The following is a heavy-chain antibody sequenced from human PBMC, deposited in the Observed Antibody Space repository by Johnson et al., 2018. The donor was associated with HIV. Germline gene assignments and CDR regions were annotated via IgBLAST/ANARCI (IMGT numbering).Heavy chain of an antibody. CDR3: ATVYYDILTGYYYDAFDI. Sequence: QVQLVEPGGGVVQPGGSLRLSCAASGFTFSSYAMYWVRQAPGKGLEWVAGILYDGSNKYHADSVKGRFTISRDNSKNTLYLQMNSLRAEDTALYYCATVYYDILTGYYYDAFDIWGQGTMVTVSS. J-gene: IGHJ3*02. V-gene: IGHV3-30-3*01. D-gene: IGHD3-9*01. CDR1: GFTFSSYA. CDR2: ILYDGSNK.